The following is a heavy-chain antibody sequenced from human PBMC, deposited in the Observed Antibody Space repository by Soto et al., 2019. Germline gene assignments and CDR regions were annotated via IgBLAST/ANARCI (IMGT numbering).Heavy chain of an antibody. CDR2: IKQDGSEK. J-gene: IGHJ4*02. D-gene: IGHD6-13*01. CDR3: AVYSSSWRAPVY. Sequence: GSLRLSCAASGFTFSSYWMSWVRQAPGKGLEWVANIKQDGSEKYYVDSVKGRFTISRDNAKNSLYLQMNSLRAEDTAVYYCAVYSSSWRAPVYWGQGTLVTVSS. V-gene: IGHV3-7*03. CDR1: GFTFSSYW.